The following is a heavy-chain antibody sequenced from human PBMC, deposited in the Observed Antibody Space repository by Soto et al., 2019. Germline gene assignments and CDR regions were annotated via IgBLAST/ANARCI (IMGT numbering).Heavy chain of an antibody. J-gene: IGHJ6*02. CDR2: IWYDGSNK. D-gene: IGHD5-12*01. CDR1: GFTFSSYG. CDR3: ARDRGYSGYDSPRFYYGMDV. Sequence: GGSLRLSCAASGFTFSSYGMHWVRQAPGKGLEWVAVIWYDGSNKWYADSVKGRFTISRDNSKNTLYLQMNSLRAEDTAVYSCARDRGYSGYDSPRFYYGMDVWGQGPTVTVSS. V-gene: IGHV3-33*01.